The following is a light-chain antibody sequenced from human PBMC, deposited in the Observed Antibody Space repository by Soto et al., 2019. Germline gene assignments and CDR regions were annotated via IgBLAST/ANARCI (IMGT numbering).Light chain of an antibody. V-gene: IGKV1-5*03. CDR3: QHYNSFSRT. CDR1: DNIVHW. J-gene: IGKJ1*01. Sequence: DIQMSQSPSTLSASVGDRVAITCRASDNIVHWVAWYQQKPGKAPKLLIYKAANLADEVPSRFAGSGSGTDFTLTITRLQPDDFATYYCQHYNSFSRTFGQGPRWIS. CDR2: KAA.